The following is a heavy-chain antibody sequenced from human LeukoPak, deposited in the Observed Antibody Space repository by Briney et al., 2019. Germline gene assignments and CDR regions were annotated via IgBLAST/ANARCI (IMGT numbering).Heavy chain of an antibody. CDR1: VVTFTGYY. J-gene: IGHJ3*01. CDR2: INPNSGGT. D-gene: IGHD1-26*01. CDR3: ARHRGNDAFDF. Sequence: ASVKVSCKLSVVTFTGYYMHWVRQAPGPGLEWMGRINPNSGGTNYAQNFQGRVTMTRDTSISTAYMELSRLRSDDTAVYYCARHRGNDAFDFWGQGTMVTVSS. V-gene: IGHV1-2*06.